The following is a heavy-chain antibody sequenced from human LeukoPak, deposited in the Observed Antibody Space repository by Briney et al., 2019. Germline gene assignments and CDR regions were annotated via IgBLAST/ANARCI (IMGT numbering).Heavy chain of an antibody. CDR1: GFTFSSYE. CDR3: ASEPTYYYDSSGYLN. J-gene: IGHJ4*02. Sequence: GGSLRLSCAASGFTFSSYEMNWVRQAPGKGLEWVSYISGSSSTIYYADSVKGRFTISRDNAKNSLYLQVNSLRAEDTAVYYCASEPTYYYDSSGYLNWGQGTLVTVSS. D-gene: IGHD3-22*01. V-gene: IGHV3-48*01. CDR2: ISGSSSTI.